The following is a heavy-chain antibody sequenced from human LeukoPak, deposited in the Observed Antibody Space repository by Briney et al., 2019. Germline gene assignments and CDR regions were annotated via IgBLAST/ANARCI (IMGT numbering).Heavy chain of an antibody. V-gene: IGHV3-48*03. Sequence: PGGSLILSCAASGFTFSAFEVNWVPQAPGKGLERVSSIGTGVNAIYYSDSVKCRFTISRANAKNSLYLQMNSLRAEDTAVYYRPRPGYDILTGYYNRAAFDYWGQGTLVTVSS. CDR3: PRPGYDILTGYYNRAAFDY. CDR1: GFTFSAFE. J-gene: IGHJ4*02. D-gene: IGHD3-9*01. CDR2: IGTGVNAI.